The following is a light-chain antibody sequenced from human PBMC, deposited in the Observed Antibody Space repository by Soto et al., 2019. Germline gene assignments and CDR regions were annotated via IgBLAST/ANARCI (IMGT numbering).Light chain of an antibody. CDR2: GTS. Sequence: EIVLTQSPAILSLSPGETATLSCGASQSVSNGYLAWYQQKPRQAPRLLIYGTSNRATGIPARFSGSGSGTDFTLTISSLEPEDFAVYYCQQRSNWPGTFGQGTRLEI. CDR1: QSVSNGY. J-gene: IGKJ5*01. V-gene: IGKV3-11*01. CDR3: QQRSNWPGT.